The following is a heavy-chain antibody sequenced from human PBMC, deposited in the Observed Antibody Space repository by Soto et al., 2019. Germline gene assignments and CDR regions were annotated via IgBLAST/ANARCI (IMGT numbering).Heavy chain of an antibody. V-gene: IGHV5-51*01. Sequence: GESLKISCKGSGYSFTSYWIGWVRQMPGKGLEWMGIIYPGDSDTRYSPSFQGQVTISADKSISTAYLQWSSLKASDTAMYYCARQGRGYSYGLGPDYWGQGTLVTVPS. CDR1: GYSFTSYW. D-gene: IGHD5-18*01. J-gene: IGHJ4*02. CDR2: IYPGDSDT. CDR3: ARQGRGYSYGLGPDY.